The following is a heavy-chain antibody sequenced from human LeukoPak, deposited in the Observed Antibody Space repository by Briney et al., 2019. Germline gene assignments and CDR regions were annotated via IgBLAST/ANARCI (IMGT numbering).Heavy chain of an antibody. CDR2: IYSVGST. D-gene: IGHD2/OR15-2a*01. J-gene: IGHJ4*02. CDR3: ARDRTTGEVDF. V-gene: IGHV3-66*02. Sequence: PGGSLRLSCAASGFTVSSNYMSWVRQAPGKGLECVSVIYSVGSTYYADSVKGRFTVSRDDSKNTLYLQMNSLRAEDTAVYCCARDRTTGEVDFWGQGTLVTVSS. CDR1: GFTVSSNY.